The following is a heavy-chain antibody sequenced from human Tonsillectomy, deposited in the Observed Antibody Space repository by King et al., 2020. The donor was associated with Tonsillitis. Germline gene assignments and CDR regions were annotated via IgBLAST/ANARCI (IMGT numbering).Heavy chain of an antibody. CDR3: ARVAAAATWYWFDP. CDR1: GGTFSSYA. V-gene: IGHV1-69*06. D-gene: IGHD6-13*01. CDR2: IIPIFGTA. Sequence: QLVQSGAEVKKPGSSVKVSCKASGGTFSSYAISWVRQAPGQWLEWMGGIIPIFGTAHYAQRFQGRVTSTADKSTSTAYMELSSLRSEDTPVYYCARVAAAATWYWFDPWGQGTLVTVSS. J-gene: IGHJ5*02.